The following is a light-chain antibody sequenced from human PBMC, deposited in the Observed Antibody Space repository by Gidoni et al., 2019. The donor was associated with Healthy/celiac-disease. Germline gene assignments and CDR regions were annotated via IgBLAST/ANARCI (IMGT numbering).Light chain of an antibody. Sequence: SYELTQPPSVSVSQGQTASITCSGDKLGDKYACWYQQKPGKSPVLVIYQDSKRPSGIPERFSGSNSGNTATLTISGTQAMDEADYYCQAWDSSTHVVFGGGTKLTVL. CDR2: QDS. CDR3: QAWDSSTHVV. V-gene: IGLV3-1*01. CDR1: KLGDKY. J-gene: IGLJ2*01.